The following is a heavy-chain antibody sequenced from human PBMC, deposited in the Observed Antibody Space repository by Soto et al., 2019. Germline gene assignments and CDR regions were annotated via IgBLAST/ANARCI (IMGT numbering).Heavy chain of an antibody. V-gene: IGHV3-23*01. Sequence: PGWSLRLSCASSVFTFSSYAMSWVRQAPGKGLEWVSAISGSGGSTYYADSVKGRFTISRDNSKNTLYLQMNSLRAEDTAVYYCAKPLEGPDAFDIWGQGTMVTVSS. CDR1: VFTFSSYA. J-gene: IGHJ3*02. CDR3: AKPLEGPDAFDI. CDR2: ISGSGGST.